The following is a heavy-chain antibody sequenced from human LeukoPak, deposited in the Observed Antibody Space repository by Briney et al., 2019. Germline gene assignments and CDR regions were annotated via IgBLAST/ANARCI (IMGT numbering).Heavy chain of an antibody. V-gene: IGHV1-24*01. D-gene: IGHD3-22*01. J-gene: IGHJ4*02. Sequence: ASVTVSCKVSGYTLTELSMHWVRQAPGKGLEWMGGFDPEDGETIYAQKFQGRVTMTEDTSTDTAYMELSSLRSEDTAVYYCATEDYYDSSGYYYHFDYWGQGTLVTVSS. CDR3: ATEDYYDSSGYYYHFDY. CDR2: FDPEDGET. CDR1: GYTLTELS.